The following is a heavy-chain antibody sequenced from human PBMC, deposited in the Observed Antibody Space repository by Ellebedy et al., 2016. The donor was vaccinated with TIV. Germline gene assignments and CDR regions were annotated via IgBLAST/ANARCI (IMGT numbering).Heavy chain of an antibody. CDR2: VYSAGGT. CDR1: GFSVSSNY. CDR3: ARIWFGELLESAFDI. D-gene: IGHD3-10*01. J-gene: IGHJ3*02. Sequence: GESLKISCAASGFSVSSNYVTWVRQAPGKGLEWVSVVYSAGGTYYADSVKGRFTISRDNAKNSLYLQMNSLRAEDTAVYYCARIWFGELLESAFDIWGQGTMVTVSS. V-gene: IGHV3-53*01.